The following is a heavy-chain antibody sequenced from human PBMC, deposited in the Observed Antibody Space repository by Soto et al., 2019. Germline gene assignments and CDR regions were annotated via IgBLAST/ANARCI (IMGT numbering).Heavy chain of an antibody. V-gene: IGHV1-3*01. CDR3: TGVGSGIAVAGTFDY. CDR1: GYTFTSYA. D-gene: IGHD6-19*01. J-gene: IGHJ4*02. Sequence: QVQLVQSGAEVKKPGASVKVSCKASGYTFTSYAMHWVRQAPGQRLEWMGWINAGNGNTKYSQKFQGRVTITRDTSASTAYMEMSSPRSDDTAVYYCTGVGSGIAVAGTFDYWGQGTLVTVSA. CDR2: INAGNGNT.